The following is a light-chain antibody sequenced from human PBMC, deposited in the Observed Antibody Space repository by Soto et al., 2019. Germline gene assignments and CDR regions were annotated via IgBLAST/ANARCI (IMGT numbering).Light chain of an antibody. V-gene: IGKV1-39*01. CDR2: SAS. Sequence: DIQMTQSPSSLSASVGDRVTITCRASQTFSSYLNWYQQKPGEAPQLLIFSASILQSGVPSRFSGSASGTDFTLTISSLQPEDSATYYCQQSNSTPFTFGPGTKVDLK. CDR1: QTFSSY. J-gene: IGKJ3*01. CDR3: QQSNSTPFT.